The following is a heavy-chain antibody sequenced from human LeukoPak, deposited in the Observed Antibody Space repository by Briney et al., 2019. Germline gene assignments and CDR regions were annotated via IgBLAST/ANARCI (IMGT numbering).Heavy chain of an antibody. J-gene: IGHJ4*02. D-gene: IGHD3-22*01. CDR2: IIPIFGTA. V-gene: IGHV1-69*05. CDR3: ARGDYYDSSGYPYFDY. CDR1: GGTFSSYA. Sequence: SVKVSCKASGGTFSSYAISWVRQAPGQGLEWMGGIIPIFGTANYAQKFQGRVTMTTDTSTSTAYMELRSLRSDDTAVYYCARGDYYDSSGYPYFDYWGQGTLVTVSS.